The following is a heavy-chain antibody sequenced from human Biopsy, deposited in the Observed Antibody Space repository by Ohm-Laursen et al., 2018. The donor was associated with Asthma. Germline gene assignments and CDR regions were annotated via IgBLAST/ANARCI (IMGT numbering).Heavy chain of an antibody. CDR2: IDQSGYT. Sequence: GTLSLTCTVYGGYLTGHYWNWIRQPPGKGLEWIGEIDQSGYTNYNPSLKSRVTTSADTSKNQFHLNLSSVTAADTAVYFCARAAITGIRGWFDPWGQGTQVTVSS. D-gene: IGHD1-20*01. J-gene: IGHJ5*02. CDR3: ARAAITGIRGWFDP. CDR1: GGYLTGHY. V-gene: IGHV4-34*01.